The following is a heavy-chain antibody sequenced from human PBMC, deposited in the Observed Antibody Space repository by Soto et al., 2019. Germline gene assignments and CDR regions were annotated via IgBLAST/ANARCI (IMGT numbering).Heavy chain of an antibody. D-gene: IGHD7-27*01. V-gene: IGHV3-23*01. CDR2: VSSGGGT. Sequence: EVELLESGGGLVQPEGSLRLSCAASGFTFSTYAMGWVRQAPGKGLEWVSVVSSGGGTHYADSVKGRFTVSRDNSKNPPASEMNSLKSDDPAVYYCAELPGARCHFDYWGQGALVTVSS. CDR3: AELPGARCHFDY. J-gene: IGHJ4*02. CDR1: GFTFSTYA.